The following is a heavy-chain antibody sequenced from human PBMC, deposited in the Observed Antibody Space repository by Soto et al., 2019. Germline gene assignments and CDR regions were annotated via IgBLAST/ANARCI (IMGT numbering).Heavy chain of an antibody. Sequence: EVQLVESGGGLVRPGGSLRLSCAASGFTVSSNYMSWVRQAPGKGLEWVSVIYSGGSTYYADSVKGRFTISRDNSKNTRYLQMNSLRAEDTAVYGCAREGGGGRYGYWGQGTLVTVSS. V-gene: IGHV3-66*01. J-gene: IGHJ4*02. CDR1: GFTVSSNY. D-gene: IGHD3-16*01. CDR3: AREGGGGRYGY. CDR2: IYSGGST.